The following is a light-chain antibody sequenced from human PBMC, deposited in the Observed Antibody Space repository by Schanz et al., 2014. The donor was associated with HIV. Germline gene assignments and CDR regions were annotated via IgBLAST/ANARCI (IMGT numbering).Light chain of an antibody. J-gene: IGKJ1*01. CDR2: GAS. V-gene: IGKV3-20*01. Sequence: EIVLTQSPATLSVSPGERATLSCRASQSVSSSYLAWYQQKPGLAPRLLISGASRRVTGIPDRFSGSGSGTDFTLTISRVEPEDYAVYYCQQYGSPPWTFGQGTKVEV. CDR1: QSVSSSY. CDR3: QQYGSPPWT.